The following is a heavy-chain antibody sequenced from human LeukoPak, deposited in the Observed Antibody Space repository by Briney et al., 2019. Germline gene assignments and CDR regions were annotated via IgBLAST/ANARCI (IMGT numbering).Heavy chain of an antibody. D-gene: IGHD3-22*01. CDR1: GGTFSSYD. V-gene: IGHV1-69*04. CDR2: IIPILGIE. Sequence: GASVKVSCKASGGTFSSYDISWVRQAPGQGLEWTGRIIPILGIENNAQNFQGRVTITADKSTSTAYMELSSLRSEDTAVYYCAREGLTKSMTMKVPGWFDPWGQGTLVTVSS. J-gene: IGHJ5*02. CDR3: AREGLTKSMTMKVPGWFDP.